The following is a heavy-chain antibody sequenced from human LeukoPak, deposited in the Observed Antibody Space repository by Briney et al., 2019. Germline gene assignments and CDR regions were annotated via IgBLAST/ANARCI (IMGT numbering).Heavy chain of an antibody. CDR3: ARHGQDTGNFYAHFVY. V-gene: IGHV4-59*08. J-gene: IGHJ4*02. CDR2: INYSGNT. D-gene: IGHD1-26*01. CDR1: GGSIRSNY. Sequence: KPSETLSLTCTVSGGSIRSNYWSWIRQTPGKGLEWIAYINYSGNTNNNPSLKSRVTISIDTSKSQFSLKLSSVTAADTAIYYCARHGQDTGNFYAHFVYWGQGTLVTVSS.